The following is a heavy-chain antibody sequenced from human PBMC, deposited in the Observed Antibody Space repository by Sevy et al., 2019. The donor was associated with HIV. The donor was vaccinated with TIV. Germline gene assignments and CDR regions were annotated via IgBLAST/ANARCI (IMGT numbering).Heavy chain of an antibody. V-gene: IGHV1-2*02. D-gene: IGHD3-10*01. CDR3: ARSPLWFGELLAGVDY. J-gene: IGHJ4*02. CDR1: GYSFTDYY. Sequence: ASVKVSCKASGYSFTDYYMHWVRQAPGQGLEWMAWINPKNDVTNYAQKFQGRVTMTTDTSTSTAYMELRSLRSDDTAVYYCARSPLWFGELLAGVDYWGQGTLVTVSS. CDR2: INPKNDVT.